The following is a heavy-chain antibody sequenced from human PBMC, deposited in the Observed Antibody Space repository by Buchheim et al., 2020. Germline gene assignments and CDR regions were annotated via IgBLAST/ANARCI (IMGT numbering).Heavy chain of an antibody. CDR2: ISYDGSNK. D-gene: IGHD1-26*01. CDR1: GFTFSSYG. CDR3: ARDLYIVGATTY. Sequence: QVQLVESGGGVVQPGRSLRLSCAASGFTFSSYGMHWVRQAPGKGLEWVAVISYDGSNKYYADSVKGRFTISRDNSKNTLYLQMNSLRAEDTAVYYCARDLYIVGATTYWGQGTL. J-gene: IGHJ4*02. V-gene: IGHV3-30*03.